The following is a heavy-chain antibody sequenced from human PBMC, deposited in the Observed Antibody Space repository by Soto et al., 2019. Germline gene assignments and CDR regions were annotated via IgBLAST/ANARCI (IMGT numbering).Heavy chain of an antibody. D-gene: IGHD2-8*01. CDR3: AREGYCTNGVCYQDFDY. CDR1: GFTFSSYW. J-gene: IGHJ4*02. CDR2: IKQDGSEK. V-gene: IGHV3-7*01. Sequence: EVQLVESGGGLVQPGGSLRLSCAASGFTFSSYWMSWVRQAPGKGLEWVANIKQDGSEKYYVDSVKGRFTISRDNATNSLYLQMNSLRAEDTAVYYGAREGYCTNGVCYQDFDYWGQGTLVTVSS.